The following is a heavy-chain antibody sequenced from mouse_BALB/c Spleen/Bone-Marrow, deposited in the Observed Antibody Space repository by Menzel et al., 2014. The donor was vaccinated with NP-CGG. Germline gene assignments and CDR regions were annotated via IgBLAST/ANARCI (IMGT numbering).Heavy chain of an antibody. V-gene: IGHV5-6-2*01. D-gene: IGHD1-1*02. CDR2: INXNGGSA. Sequence: EVKLMESGGGLVKLGGSLKLSCAVSGFTFXSYYMSWVRQTPEKRLELVAAINXNGGSAYYPDTVKGRFTISRDNAKNTLFLQMSSLKSEDTALYYCARHGGFGNYFDYWGQGTTLTVSS. CDR3: ARHGGFGNYFDY. J-gene: IGHJ2*01. CDR1: GFTFXSYY.